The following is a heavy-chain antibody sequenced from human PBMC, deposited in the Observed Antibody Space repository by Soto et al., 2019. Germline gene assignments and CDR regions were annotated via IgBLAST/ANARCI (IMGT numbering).Heavy chain of an antibody. Sequence: DVQLLESGGGLVQPGGSLRLSCSASGFTFSNYAMSWVRRIPGKGLEWVSAISGSGGSTNYEDSVKGRFTISRDNSKSTLYLQMNSMRVDDTAVYYCAKGSPYSGTYFHPWGQGTLVNVSS. J-gene: IGHJ5*02. D-gene: IGHD1-26*01. CDR2: ISGSGGST. V-gene: IGHV3-23*01. CDR3: AKGSPYSGTYFHP. CDR1: GFTFSNYA.